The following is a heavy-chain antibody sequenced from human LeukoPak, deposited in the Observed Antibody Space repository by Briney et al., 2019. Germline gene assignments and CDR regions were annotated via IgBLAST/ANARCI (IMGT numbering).Heavy chain of an antibody. CDR1: GYTFTSYD. Sequence: ASVKVSCKASGYTFTSYDINWVRQATGQGLEWMGWMNPNSGNTGYAQKFQGRVTMTRNTSISTAYMELSSLRSEDTAVYYCATDPRARLDAFDIWGQGTMVTVSS. CDR3: ATDPRARLDAFDI. V-gene: IGHV1-8*01. CDR2: MNPNSGNT. J-gene: IGHJ3*02.